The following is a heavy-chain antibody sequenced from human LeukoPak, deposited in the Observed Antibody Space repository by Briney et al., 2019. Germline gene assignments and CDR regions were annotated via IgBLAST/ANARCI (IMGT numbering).Heavy chain of an antibody. D-gene: IGHD4-17*01. V-gene: IGHV3-66*01. CDR3: ARSPGGDYDYYYYGMDV. CDR1: GFTVSSNY. J-gene: IGHJ6*02. CDR2: IYSGGST. Sequence: GGSLRLSCAASGFTVSSNYMSWVRQAPGKGLEWVSVIYSGGSTYYADSVKGRFTISRDNSKNTLYLQMNSLRAEDTAVYYCARSPGGDYDYYYYGMDVWGQGTTVTVSS.